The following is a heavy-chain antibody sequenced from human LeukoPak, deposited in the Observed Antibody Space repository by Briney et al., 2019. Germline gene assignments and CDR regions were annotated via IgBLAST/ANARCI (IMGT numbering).Heavy chain of an antibody. CDR3: ARDPPYSSSPHGYIDI. CDR2: ISAYNGNT. Sequence: ASVKVSFKSSGYTFTIYGISWVRQAPGQGREWMGWISAYNGNTNYAQKLQGRVTMTTDTSTSTAYMELRSLRSDDTAVYYCARDPPYSSSPHGYIDIWGQGTMVTVSS. J-gene: IGHJ3*02. CDR1: GYTFTIYG. D-gene: IGHD6-6*01. V-gene: IGHV1-18*01.